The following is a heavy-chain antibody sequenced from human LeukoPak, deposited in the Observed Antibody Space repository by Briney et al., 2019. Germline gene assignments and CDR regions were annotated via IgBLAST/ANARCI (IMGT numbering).Heavy chain of an antibody. CDR1: GFTFSNAW. Sequence: GGSLRLPCAASGFTFSNAWMSWVRQAPGKGLEWVGRIKSKTDGGTTDYAAPVKGRFTISRDDSKNTLYLQMNSLKTEDTAVYYCTTVSIPPCKDYDFWSGYLTDDYWGQGTLVTVSS. J-gene: IGHJ4*02. V-gene: IGHV3-15*01. D-gene: IGHD3-3*01. CDR3: TTVSIPPCKDYDFWSGYLTDDY. CDR2: IKSKTDGGTT.